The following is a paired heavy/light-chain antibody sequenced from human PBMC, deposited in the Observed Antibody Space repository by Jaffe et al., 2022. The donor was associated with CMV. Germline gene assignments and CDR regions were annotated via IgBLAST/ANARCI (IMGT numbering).Light chain of an antibody. J-gene: IGLJ2*01. V-gene: IGLV1-40*01. CDR3: QSYDRASGSKL. CDR2: ADT. Sequence: QSVLVQPPSMSGAPGQRVTISCTGTSSNIGAGSVVHWYQQVPLTAPKLLIYADTNRPSGVPDRFSGSKSGTTASLAIAGLQAADEADYYCQSYDRASGSKLFGGGTKLTVL. CDR1: SSNIGAGSV.
Heavy chain of an antibody. Sequence: EVQMVESGGGLVKPGGSLRLSCVASGFSFSSYVMNWVRQTPGKGLEWVSSISGNSRIIYYRDSLKGRFTISRDNARNSLYLHMDSLSAEDTAVYYCVRENGAYSNYFDYWGQGTQVTVSS. CDR1: GFSFSSYV. CDR2: ISGNSRII. CDR3: VRENGAYSNYFDY. D-gene: IGHD1-26*01. J-gene: IGHJ4*02. V-gene: IGHV3-21*01.